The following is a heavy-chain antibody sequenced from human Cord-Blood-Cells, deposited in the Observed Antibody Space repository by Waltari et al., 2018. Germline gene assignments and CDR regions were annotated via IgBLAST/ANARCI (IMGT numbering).Heavy chain of an antibody. V-gene: IGHV4-34*01. CDR3: ARVRVVGSGYYYYYYGMDV. Sequence: QVQLQQWGAGLLKPSETLSLTCAVYGGSFSGYYWSWIRQPPGKGLEWIGEINHSGSTNSNPSLKSRVTISVDTSKNQFSLKLSSVTTADTAVYYCARVRVVGSGYYYYYYGMDVWGQGTTVTVSS. J-gene: IGHJ6*02. D-gene: IGHD3-22*01. CDR1: GGSFSGYY. CDR2: INHSGST.